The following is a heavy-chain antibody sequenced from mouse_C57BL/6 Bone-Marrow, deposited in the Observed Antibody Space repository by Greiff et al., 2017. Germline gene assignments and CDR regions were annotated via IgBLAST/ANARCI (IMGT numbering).Heavy chain of an antibody. CDR2: IDPSDSYT. J-gene: IGHJ4*01. V-gene: IGHV1-59*01. Sequence: QVQLQQPGAELVRPGTSVKLSCKASGYTFTSYWMHWVKQRPGQGLEWIGVIDPSDSYTNYNQKFKGKATLTVDTSSSTAYMQLSSLTSEDSAVYYCAPNYGSSYGYAMGYWGQGASVTVSS. CDR3: APNYGSSYGYAMGY. D-gene: IGHD1-1*01. CDR1: GYTFTSYW.